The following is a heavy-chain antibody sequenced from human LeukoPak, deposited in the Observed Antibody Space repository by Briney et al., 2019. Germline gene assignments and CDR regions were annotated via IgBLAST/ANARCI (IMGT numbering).Heavy chain of an antibody. CDR2: ISGSGGST. Sequence: PGGPLRLSCAASGFTFSSYAMSWVRQAPGKGLEWVSAISGSGGSTYYADSVKGRFTIPRDNSKNTLYLQMNSLRAEDTAVYYCAKDLYYYDSSGPYYFDYWGQGTLVTVSS. CDR1: GFTFSSYA. J-gene: IGHJ4*02. V-gene: IGHV3-23*01. CDR3: AKDLYYYDSSGPYYFDY. D-gene: IGHD3-22*01.